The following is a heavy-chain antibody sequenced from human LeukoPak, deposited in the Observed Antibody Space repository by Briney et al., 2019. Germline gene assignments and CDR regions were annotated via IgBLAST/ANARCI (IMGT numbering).Heavy chain of an antibody. V-gene: IGHV3-53*01. CDR2: IDSGGST. D-gene: IGHD3-16*01. J-gene: IGHJ5*02. CDR3: AGVPTYFET. Sequence: PGGSVKLSCGASGFTVSGYYMSWIRQGPGKGLEWVSVIDSGGSTYYADSVKGRFTISRDKSMNTLYLQMNSLRAEDTSVYYCAGVPTYFETWGQRPLVTVSS. CDR1: GFTVSGYY.